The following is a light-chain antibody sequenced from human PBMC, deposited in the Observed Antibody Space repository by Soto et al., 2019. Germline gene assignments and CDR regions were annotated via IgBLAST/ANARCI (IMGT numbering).Light chain of an antibody. CDR1: SSNIGSNY. J-gene: IGLJ2*01. CDR2: RNN. Sequence: VLTQPPSASGTPGQRVTISCSGSSSNIGSNYVFWYQHLPGTAPKLLIYRNNQRPSGVPDRFSGSKSGTSASLAISGLRSEDETDYYCAAWDDSLSGVVFGGGTQLTVL. CDR3: AAWDDSLSGVV. V-gene: IGLV1-47*01.